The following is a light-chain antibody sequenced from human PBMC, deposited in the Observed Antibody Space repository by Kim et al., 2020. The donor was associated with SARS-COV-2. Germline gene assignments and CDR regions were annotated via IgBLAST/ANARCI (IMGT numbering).Light chain of an antibody. V-gene: IGLV2-11*01. J-gene: IGLJ2*01. Sequence: GQSVTISCTGTSSDVGGYNYVSWYQQHAGKAPKLMIYDVRKRPSGVPDRFSGSKSGNTASLTVSGLQAEDEADYYCCSYAGSYTVVFGGGTQLTVL. CDR2: DVR. CDR3: CSYAGSYTVV. CDR1: SSDVGGYNY.